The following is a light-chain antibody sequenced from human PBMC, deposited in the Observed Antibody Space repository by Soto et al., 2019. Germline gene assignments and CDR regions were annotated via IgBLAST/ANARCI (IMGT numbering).Light chain of an antibody. J-gene: IGKJ1*01. V-gene: IGKV1-5*01. Sequence: DIQMTQSPSTLSASVGDRVTITCRASQNIKNWLAWYQQRPGQAPKLLISEGSSLESGVPSTFSGTASGTEFTLTISSLQPDDFATYYCQQYNSFPWTFGQGTRVEIE. CDR1: QNIKNW. CDR3: QQYNSFPWT. CDR2: EGS.